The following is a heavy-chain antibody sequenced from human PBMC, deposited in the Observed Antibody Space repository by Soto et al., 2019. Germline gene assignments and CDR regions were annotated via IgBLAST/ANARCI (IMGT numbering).Heavy chain of an antibody. CDR3: ARCNLITFGAVIAPVYYFDH. CDR1: GDTFSNYG. J-gene: IGHJ4*02. Sequence: QVQLVQSGADVKKPGSSVKVSCKASGDTFSNYGISWLRQTPGQGPEWMGGIIPILGASTYAQKFQGRVTITADESTGTAYFQLSSLRSEDTAVYYCARCNLITFGAVIAPVYYFDHWGQGTLVTVSS. D-gene: IGHD3-16*02. V-gene: IGHV1-69*01. CDR2: IIPILGAS.